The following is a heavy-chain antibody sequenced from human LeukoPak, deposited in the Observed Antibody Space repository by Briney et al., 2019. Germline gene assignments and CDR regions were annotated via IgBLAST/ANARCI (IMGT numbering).Heavy chain of an antibody. D-gene: IGHD4/OR15-4a*01. J-gene: IGHJ6*02. CDR1: GYSFISYW. V-gene: IGHV5-51*01. CDR2: IYPGDSDT. Sequence: GGSLQISWKGSGYSFISYWIGWVRQMPGKGLGWMGIIYPGDSDTRYSPSFQGQVTISADKSIGTAYLQWSSLKAPDTAMYYCATRMVASNYYYGMDVWGQGTTVTVSS. CDR3: ATRMVASNYYYGMDV.